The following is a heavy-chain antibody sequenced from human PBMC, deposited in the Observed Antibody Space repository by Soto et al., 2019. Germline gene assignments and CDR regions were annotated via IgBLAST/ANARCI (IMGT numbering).Heavy chain of an antibody. D-gene: IGHD6-19*01. V-gene: IGHV3-30*18. CDR1: GFTFSSYG. CDR2: ISYDGSNK. Sequence: PGGSLRLSCAASGFTFSSYGMHWVRQAPGKGLEWVAVISYDGSNKYYADSVKGRFTISRDNSKNTLYLQMNSLRAEDTAVYYCAKGIAVAGTPFDYWGQGTLVTVSS. CDR3: AKGIAVAGTPFDY. J-gene: IGHJ4*02.